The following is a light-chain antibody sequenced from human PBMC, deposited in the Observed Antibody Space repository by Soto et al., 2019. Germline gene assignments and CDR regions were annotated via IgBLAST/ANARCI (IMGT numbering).Light chain of an antibody. Sequence: DIQMTQSPSVLSASVGDRVTITCRASQNIGNHLNWYQQKPGRAPKFLIYGSSTLQRGVPSRFTGSGSGTDFSLTVNSLQPEDFATYYCQQGYNSPATFGRGTRLEIK. CDR2: GSS. CDR1: QNIGNH. CDR3: QQGYNSPAT. V-gene: IGKV1-39*01. J-gene: IGKJ5*01.